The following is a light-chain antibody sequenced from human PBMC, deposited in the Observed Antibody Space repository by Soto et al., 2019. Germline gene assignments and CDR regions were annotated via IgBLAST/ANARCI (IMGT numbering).Light chain of an antibody. V-gene: IGLV1-40*01. CDR1: SSNIGAGYD. J-gene: IGLJ3*02. CDR2: GNS. CDR3: QSYDSSLSAL. Sequence: QAVVTQPPSVSGAPGQRVTISCTGSSSNIGAGYDVHWYQQLPGTAPKRLMYGNSNRPSGVPDRFSGSKSGTSASLAITGLQAEDEADYYCQSYDSSLSALFGGGTKVTVL.